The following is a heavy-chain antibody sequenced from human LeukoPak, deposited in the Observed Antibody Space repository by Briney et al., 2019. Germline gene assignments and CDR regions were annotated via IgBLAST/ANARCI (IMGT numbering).Heavy chain of an antibody. CDR3: ARDLGTDGWFDP. V-gene: IGHV1-2*02. CDR2: INPYSGGT. D-gene: IGHD3-10*01. J-gene: IGHJ5*02. CDR1: GYNFIGYY. Sequence: ASVKVSCKASGYNFIGYYIHWLRQAPGQGLEWMGWINPYSGGTNYAQKFQGRVTMTRDTSISTAYMELSRLRSDDTAVYYCARDLGTDGWFDPWGQGTLVTVSS.